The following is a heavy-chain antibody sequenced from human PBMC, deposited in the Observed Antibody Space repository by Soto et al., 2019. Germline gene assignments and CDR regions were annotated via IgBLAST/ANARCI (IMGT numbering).Heavy chain of an antibody. Sequence: QVQLVQSGAEVKKPGASVKVSCKASGYTFTSYDINWVRQATGQGIEWMGWMNPNSGNTGYAQKFQGRFTMTGNTSISTAYMELSSLRSEDTAVYYWARVRLRWNAFDIWGQGTMVTVSS. CDR3: ARVRLRWNAFDI. V-gene: IGHV1-8*01. D-gene: IGHD4-17*01. CDR2: MNPNSGNT. J-gene: IGHJ3*02. CDR1: GYTFTSYD.